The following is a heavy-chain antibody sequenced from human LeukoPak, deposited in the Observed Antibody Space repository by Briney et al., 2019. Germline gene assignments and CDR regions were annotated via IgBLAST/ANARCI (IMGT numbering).Heavy chain of an antibody. Sequence: RAGGSLRLSCAASGFTFSNDAMTWVRQAPGKGLEWVSVVSRSGGSTYYADSVKGRFTISRDNSKNTLYLRMNSLRTEDTAVYFCARGQNYFGSGSPYNYYFDYWGQGVLVTVSS. CDR2: VSRSGGST. V-gene: IGHV3-23*01. CDR3: ARGQNYFGSGSPYNYYFDY. J-gene: IGHJ4*02. D-gene: IGHD3-10*01. CDR1: GFTFSNDA.